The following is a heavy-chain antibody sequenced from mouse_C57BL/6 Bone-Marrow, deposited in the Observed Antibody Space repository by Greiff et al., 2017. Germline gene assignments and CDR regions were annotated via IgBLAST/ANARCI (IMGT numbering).Heavy chain of an antibody. Sequence: VQLQQPGAELVKPGASVKMSCKASGYTFTSYWITWVKQRPGQGLEWIGDSYPGSGSTNYNESVKSKATLTVDTASSTAYMQLSSLTSEDSAVYYCARDYYGNVYFDYWGQGTTLTVSS. CDR1: GYTFTSYW. D-gene: IGHD2-1*01. V-gene: IGHV1-55*01. CDR3: ARDYYGNVYFDY. J-gene: IGHJ2*01. CDR2: SYPGSGST.